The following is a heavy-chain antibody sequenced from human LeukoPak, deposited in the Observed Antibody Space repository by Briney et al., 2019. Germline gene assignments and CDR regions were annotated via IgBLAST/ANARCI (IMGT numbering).Heavy chain of an antibody. J-gene: IGHJ4*02. Sequence: GGSLRLSCAASGFTFTSYSMTWVRQAPGKGLFWVSGISAGGGSTYYADSVKGRFSISRDNSRNTLYLQMNSLRAEDTAVYYCAKGAAGPEYWGQGTRVTVSS. D-gene: IGHD6-13*01. CDR1: GFTFTSYS. CDR3: AKGAAGPEY. CDR2: ISAGGGST. V-gene: IGHV3-23*01.